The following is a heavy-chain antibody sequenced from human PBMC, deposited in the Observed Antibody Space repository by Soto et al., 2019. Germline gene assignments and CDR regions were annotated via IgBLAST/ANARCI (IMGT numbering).Heavy chain of an antibody. Sequence: QRQLQESGAGLVKPSQALSRTCAVAGGSISSGGYSRSWSRQQPGKAMEAIGYMYQSGSTYYSPSLKSRVTISIDRSKIQFSLKLSSVIAAVTAVSSFARVPDYWGQGILVTVSS. CDR1: GGSISSGGYS. CDR3: ARVPDY. CDR2: MYQSGST. J-gene: IGHJ4*02. V-gene: IGHV4-30-2*01.